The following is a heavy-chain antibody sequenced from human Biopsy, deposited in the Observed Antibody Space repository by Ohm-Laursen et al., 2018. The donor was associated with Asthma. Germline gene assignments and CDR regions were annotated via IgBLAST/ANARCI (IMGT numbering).Heavy chain of an antibody. D-gene: IGHD5-12*01. V-gene: IGHV3-30*18. J-gene: IGHJ4*02. CDR2: ISYDGNHK. CDR3: AKRRGYSGHDNDY. CDR1: GFMFRSFG. Sequence: SLRLSCTASGFMFRSFGMHWVRQAPGKGLEWVAVISYDGNHKFYEDSVKGRFTISRDNSKNTLYLQMNSLRTEDTAVYYCAKRRGYSGHDNDYWGQGTLVTVSS.